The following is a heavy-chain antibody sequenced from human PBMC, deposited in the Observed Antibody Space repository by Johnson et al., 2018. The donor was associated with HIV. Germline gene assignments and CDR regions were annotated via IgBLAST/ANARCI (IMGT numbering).Heavy chain of an antibody. CDR3: ARQGLTVDALDI. V-gene: IGHV3-30*14. CDR2: ISYDGSNK. Sequence: QVQLVESGGGVVQPGRSLRLSCAASGFTFSSYAMHWVRQAPGKGLEWVAVISYDGSNKYYADSVKGRFTISRENAKSSLYLQMHSLTVGDTAVYYCARQGLTVDALDIWGQGTMVTVSS. D-gene: IGHD3/OR15-3a*01. CDR1: GFTFSSYA. J-gene: IGHJ3*02.